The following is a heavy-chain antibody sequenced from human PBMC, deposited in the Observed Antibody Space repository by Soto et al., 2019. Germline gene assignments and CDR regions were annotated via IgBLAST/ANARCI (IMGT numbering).Heavy chain of an antibody. D-gene: IGHD3-10*02. CDR1: GYKFTSYW. CDR2: IYPGDSDT. J-gene: IGHJ4*02. Sequence: GESLKISCKASGYKFTSYWIGWVRQMPGKGLEWLGLIYPGDSDTRYSSSFQGQVTISADKSISTAYLQWSSLKASDTAIYYCALFVRGVTTGANFFDHWGQGTLVTVSS. V-gene: IGHV5-51*01. CDR3: ALFVRGVTTGANFFDH.